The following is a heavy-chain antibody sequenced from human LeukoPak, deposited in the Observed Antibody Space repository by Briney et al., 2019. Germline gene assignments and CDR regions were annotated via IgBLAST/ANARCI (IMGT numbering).Heavy chain of an antibody. D-gene: IGHD2-15*01. J-gene: IGHJ6*02. CDR1: GGSISSSSYY. CDR2: IYYSGST. Sequence: SETLSLTCTVSGGSISSSSYYWGWIRQPPGKGLEWIVSIYYSGSTYYNPSLKSRVTISVDTSKNQFSLKLSSVTAADTAVYYCARYCSGGSCLYYYYGMDVWGQGTTVTVSS. CDR3: ARYCSGGSCLYYYYGMDV. V-gene: IGHV4-39*07.